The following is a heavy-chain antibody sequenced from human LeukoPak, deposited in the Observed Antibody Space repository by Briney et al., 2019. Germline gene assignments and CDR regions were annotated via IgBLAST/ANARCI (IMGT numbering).Heavy chain of an antibody. D-gene: IGHD2-2*01. Sequence: GGSPRLSCAASGFTFSNDWMCWLRQAPGKGLEWVANIDQDESKKYYADSVKGRFTISRDNAKNSLYLQMSSLTAEDTAIYYCARDHAYRADYWGQGTLVTVSS. CDR1: GFTFSNDW. CDR2: IDQDESKK. V-gene: IGHV3-7*01. CDR3: ARDHAYRADY. J-gene: IGHJ4*02.